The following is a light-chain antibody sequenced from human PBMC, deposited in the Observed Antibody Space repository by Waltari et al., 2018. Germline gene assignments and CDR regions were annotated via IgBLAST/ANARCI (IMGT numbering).Light chain of an antibody. CDR2: HDD. Sequence: QSVLTQPPSVSGAPRQRVTISCSGSRTNIENNAVSWYQQVPGKAPKLLIYHDDLMPSGVPDRFSASKSGTSGALAISGLQSEDEADYYCAAWDDSLNGRVFGGGTKLTVL. CDR3: AAWDDSLNGRV. J-gene: IGLJ3*02. V-gene: IGLV1-36*01. CDR1: RTNIENNA.